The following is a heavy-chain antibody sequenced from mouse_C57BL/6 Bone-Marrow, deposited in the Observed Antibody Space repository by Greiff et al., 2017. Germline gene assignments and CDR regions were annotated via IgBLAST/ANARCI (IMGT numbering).Heavy chain of an antibody. D-gene: IGHD1-1*01. CDR2: ISSGGSYT. CDR1: GFTFSSYG. V-gene: IGHV5-6*01. J-gene: IGHJ2*01. CDR3: PRLPYYGSSPPFDD. Sequence: EVKLVESGGDLVKPGGSLKLSCAASGFTFSSYGMSWVRQTPDKRLEWVATISSGGSYTYYPDSVQGRFTISRDNAKNTLYLQMCSLKSEDTSMYYCPRLPYYGSSPPFDDWGKGTTLTVSS.